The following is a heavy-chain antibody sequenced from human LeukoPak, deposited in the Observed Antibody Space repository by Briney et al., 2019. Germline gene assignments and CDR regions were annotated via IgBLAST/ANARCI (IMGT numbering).Heavy chain of an antibody. V-gene: IGHV3-33*06. CDR2: IYYDGSNK. J-gene: IGHJ5*02. Sequence: GGSLRLSCAASGFTFSNYGMHWVRQAPGKGLEWVAVIYYDGSNKYYADSVKGRFTISRDNSKNTLYLQMNSLRAEDTAVYYCAKQTPTQRAWFDPWGQGTLVTVSS. D-gene: IGHD1-1*01. CDR3: AKQTPTQRAWFDP. CDR1: GFTFSNYG.